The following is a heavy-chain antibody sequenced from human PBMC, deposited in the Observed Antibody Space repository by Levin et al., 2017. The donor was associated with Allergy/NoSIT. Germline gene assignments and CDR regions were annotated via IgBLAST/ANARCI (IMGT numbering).Heavy chain of an antibody. D-gene: IGHD2-15*01. Sequence: SCAASGFTFSNYAMTWVRQAPEKGLKWVSAISGSGDSTDYADSVKGRFTISRDNSKNTVYLQMNSLRAEDTAVYYCAKVRAAVVAAINYWGQGTLVTVSS. CDR1: GFTFSNYA. V-gene: IGHV3-23*01. CDR2: ISGSGDST. CDR3: AKVRAAVVAAINY. J-gene: IGHJ4*02.